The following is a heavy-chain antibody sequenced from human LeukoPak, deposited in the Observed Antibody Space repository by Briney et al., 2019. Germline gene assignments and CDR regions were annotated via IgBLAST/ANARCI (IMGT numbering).Heavy chain of an antibody. CDR3: AREHSSSWYFPYFDY. Sequence: PSETLSLTCAVYGGSFSGYYWSWIRQPPGKGLEWIGEINHSGSTNYNPSLKSRVTISGDTSKNQFSLKLNSVTAADTAVYYCAREHSSSWYFPYFDYWGQGTLVTVSS. CDR2: INHSGST. CDR1: GGSFSGYY. D-gene: IGHD6-13*01. V-gene: IGHV4-34*01. J-gene: IGHJ4*02.